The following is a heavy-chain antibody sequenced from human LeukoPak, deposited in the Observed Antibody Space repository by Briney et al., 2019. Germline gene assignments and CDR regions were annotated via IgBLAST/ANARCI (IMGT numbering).Heavy chain of an antibody. CDR1: GFIFSNFG. CDR2: IWYDGSNK. V-gene: IGHV3-33*06. J-gene: IGHJ4*02. CDR3: AKDGHY. Sequence: GGSLGLSCAASGFIFSNFGIHWVRQAPGKGLEWVAVIWYDGSNKYYADSVKGRFTISRDNSKNTLYLQMNSLRAEDTAVYYYAKDGHYWGQGTLVTVSS.